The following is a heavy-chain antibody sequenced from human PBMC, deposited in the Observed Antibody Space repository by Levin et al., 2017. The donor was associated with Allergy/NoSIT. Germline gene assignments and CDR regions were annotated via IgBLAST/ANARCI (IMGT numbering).Heavy chain of an antibody. CDR2: ISHSGNT. CDR1: GESFSGHT. CDR3: ARSRLNLVRAVTSNYYYYYMDA. D-gene: IGHD3-10*01. V-gene: IGHV4-34*01. J-gene: IGHJ6*03. Sequence: PSETLSLTCGVHGESFSGHTWSWIRQPPGKGLEWIGDISHSGNTKYHPSLKSRVTISVDTSKHQFSLKLNSVTAADTAVYYCARSRLNLVRAVTSNYYYYYMDAWGKGTPVTVYS.